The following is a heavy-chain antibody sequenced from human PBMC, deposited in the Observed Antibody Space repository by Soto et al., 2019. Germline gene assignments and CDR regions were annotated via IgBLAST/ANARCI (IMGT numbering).Heavy chain of an antibody. D-gene: IGHD5-18*01. CDR2: ISAHNGNT. V-gene: IGHV1-18*01. CDR3: ARDTDMAPPDA. Sequence: QVQLVQSGAEVKKPGASVKVSCKASGYTFTSYGITWVRQAPGQGLEWMGWISAHNGNTKYAQKLQGRVTMPTGTSTSTAYMEVRSLRSDDTAVYYCARDTDMAPPDAWGQGTLVTVSS. J-gene: IGHJ4*02. CDR1: GYTFTSYG.